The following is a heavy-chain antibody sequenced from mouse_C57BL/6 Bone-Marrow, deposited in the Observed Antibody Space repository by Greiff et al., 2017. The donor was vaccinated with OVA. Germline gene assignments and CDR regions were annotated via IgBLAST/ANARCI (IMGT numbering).Heavy chain of an antibody. CDR3: ASTDDGNYVFYAMDY. CDR1: GYTFTSYW. CDR2: IHPNSGST. V-gene: IGHV1-64*01. J-gene: IGHJ4*01. D-gene: IGHD2-1*01. Sequence: QVQLQQPGAELVKPGASVKLSCKASGYTFTSYWMHWVKQRPGQGLEWIGMIHPNSGSTNYNEKFKSKATLTVDKSSSTAYMQLSSLTSEDSAVYYGASTDDGNYVFYAMDYWGQGTSVTVSS.